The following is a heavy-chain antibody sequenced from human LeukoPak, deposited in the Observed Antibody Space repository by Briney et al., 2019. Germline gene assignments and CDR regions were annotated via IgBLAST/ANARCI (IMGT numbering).Heavy chain of an antibody. CDR3: ARDSDITTIVPYYFDY. D-gene: IGHD1-20*01. CDR1: GYTFTTYG. Sequence: ASVKVSCKASGYTFTTYGISWVRQAPGQGLEWMGWISTYNGNTDYAQKLQGRVTMTTDTSTSTAYADLRSLRSDDTAVYYCARDSDITTIVPYYFDYWGQGTLVTVSS. CDR2: ISTYNGNT. V-gene: IGHV1-18*01. J-gene: IGHJ4*02.